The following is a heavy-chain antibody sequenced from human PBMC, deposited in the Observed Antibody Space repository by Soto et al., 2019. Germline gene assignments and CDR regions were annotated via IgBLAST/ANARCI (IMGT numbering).Heavy chain of an antibody. J-gene: IGHJ6*02. CDR3: AREKTSYGMDV. CDR1: GYTFTSYD. V-gene: IGHV1-8*01. CDR2: MKPKSGNT. Sequence: QVQLVQSGAEVKKPAASVKVSCKASGYTFTSYDINWVRQATGQGLERMVWMKPKSGNTGDAQKFQGRVTMTRNTSISTAYMALSSLRSVDTAVYYCAREKTSYGMDVWGQGNTVNVSS.